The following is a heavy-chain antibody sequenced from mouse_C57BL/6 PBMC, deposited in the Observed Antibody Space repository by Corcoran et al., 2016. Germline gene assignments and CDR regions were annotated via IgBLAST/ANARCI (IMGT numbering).Heavy chain of an antibody. J-gene: IGHJ1*03. CDR2: INTYSGVP. V-gene: IGHV9-3*01. D-gene: IGHD2-5*01. Sequence: QIPLVKSGPELNKPGETVKISCTASGYTFTSYGMSWVKQAPGKGLKWIAWINTYSGVPAYADDFKGRFAFSLETSASAAYLQINNLKNEDTATYFCTRDSNWCFDVGGTGTTVTVST. CDR3: TRDSNWCFDV. CDR1: GYTFTSYG.